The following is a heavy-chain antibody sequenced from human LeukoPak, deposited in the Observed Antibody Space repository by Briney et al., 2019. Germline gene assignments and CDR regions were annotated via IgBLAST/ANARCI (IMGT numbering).Heavy chain of an antibody. CDR1: GYTFTSYI. D-gene: IGHD6-13*01. CDR2: INAYNGNT. CDR3: ARDRHIAAAVYYYYMDV. Sequence: ASVKVSCKASGYTFTSYIINWVRQAPGQGLEWMGWINAYNGNTDYAQRVQGRVTMTTDTSTSTAYMEVRSLRSDDTAVYYCARDRHIAAAVYYYYMDVWGKGTPVTVSS. V-gene: IGHV1-18*01. J-gene: IGHJ6*03.